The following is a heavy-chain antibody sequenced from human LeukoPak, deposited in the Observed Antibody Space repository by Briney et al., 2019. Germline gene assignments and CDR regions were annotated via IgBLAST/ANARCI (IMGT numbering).Heavy chain of an antibody. CDR3: AREYRKGYYDSSGYIDY. V-gene: IGHV5-51*01. CDR1: GYSFTSYW. J-gene: IGHJ4*02. D-gene: IGHD3-22*01. CDR2: IYPGDSDT. Sequence: GESLKISCKGSGYSFTSYWIGWVRQMPGKGQEWMGIIYPGDSDTRYSPSFQGQDTISADKSISTAYLQWSSLKASDTAMYYCAREYRKGYYDSSGYIDYWGQGTLVTVSS.